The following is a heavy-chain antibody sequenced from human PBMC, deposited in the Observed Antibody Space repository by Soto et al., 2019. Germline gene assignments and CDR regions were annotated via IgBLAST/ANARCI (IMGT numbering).Heavy chain of an antibody. Sequence: GGSVEVSCKVSGYPLTELSLHWVGQAPGKGLEWMGGFDPEDGETIYAQKFQGRVTMTEDTSTDTAYMELSSLRSGDTAVYYCATGKTAMAPDIDAFDIWGQGTMVTVSS. CDR1: GYPLTELS. CDR2: FDPEDGET. D-gene: IGHD5-18*01. V-gene: IGHV1-24*01. J-gene: IGHJ3*02. CDR3: ATGKTAMAPDIDAFDI.